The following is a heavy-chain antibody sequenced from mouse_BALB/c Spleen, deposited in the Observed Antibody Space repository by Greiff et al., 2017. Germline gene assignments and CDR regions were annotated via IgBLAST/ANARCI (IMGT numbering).Heavy chain of an antibody. CDR2: ISDGGSYT. J-gene: IGHJ4*01. Sequence: EVQLVESGGGLVKPGGSLKLSCAASGFTFSDYYMYWVRQTPEKRLEWVATISDGGSYTYYPDSVKGRFTISRDNAKNNLYLQMSSLKSEDTAMYDCARGGGNYVGAYAMDYWGQGTSVTVSS. CDR1: GFTFSDYY. CDR3: ARGGGNYVGAYAMDY. V-gene: IGHV5-4*02. D-gene: IGHD2-1*01.